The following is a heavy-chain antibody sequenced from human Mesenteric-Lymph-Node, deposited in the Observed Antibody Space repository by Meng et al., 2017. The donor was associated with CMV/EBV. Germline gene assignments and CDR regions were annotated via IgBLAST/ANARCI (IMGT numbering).Heavy chain of an antibody. CDR3: AKTDSSGWYRDAFDI. J-gene: IGHJ3*02. D-gene: IGHD6-19*01. CDR1: GFTFSSYA. Sequence: SGFTFSSYAMSWVRQAPGKGLEWVSAISSSGGSTYYADSVKGRFTISRDNSKNTLYLQMNSLRAEDTAVYYCAKTDSSGWYRDAFDIWGQGTMVTVSS. CDR2: ISSSGGST. V-gene: IGHV3-23*01.